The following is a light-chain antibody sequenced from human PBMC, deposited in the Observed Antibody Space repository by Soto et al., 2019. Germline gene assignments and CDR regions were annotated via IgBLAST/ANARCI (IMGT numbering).Light chain of an antibody. CDR3: QQYNDWPRT. Sequence: SPVNLSLSPGERATLSCRASQSFRGLLAWYQQKPGQAPRLLIYGASTRATGSPDRFSASGSATEFTLTISSLQSEDFAVYYCQQYNDWPRTFGQGTKVDIK. J-gene: IGKJ1*01. CDR1: QSFRGL. V-gene: IGKV3-15*01. CDR2: GAS.